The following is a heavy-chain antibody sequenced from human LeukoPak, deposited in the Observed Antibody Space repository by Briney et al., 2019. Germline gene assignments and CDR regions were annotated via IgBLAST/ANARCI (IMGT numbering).Heavy chain of an antibody. V-gene: IGHV4-59*01. CDR1: GGSISSYY. J-gene: IGHJ3*02. D-gene: IGHD2-2*01. CDR2: IYYSGST. CDR3: ARGYCSSTSCEGGAFDI. Sequence: PSETLSLTCTVSGGSISSYYWSWIRQLPGKGLEWTGYIYYSGSTNYNPSLKSRVTISVDTSKNQFSLKLSSVTAADTAVYYCARGYCSSTSCEGGAFDIWGQGTMVTVSS.